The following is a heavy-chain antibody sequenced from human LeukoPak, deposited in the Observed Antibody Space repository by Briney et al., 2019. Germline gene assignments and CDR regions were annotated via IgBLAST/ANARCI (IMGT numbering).Heavy chain of an antibody. D-gene: IGHD6-19*01. CDR2: IPPSNDNT. V-gene: IGHV1-46*01. CDR3: ARLYAGWPKYFDF. J-gene: IGHJ4*02. Sequence: ASVKVSCKASGYTFTDYYMHWVRQAPGQGLEWMGMIPPSNDNTNYAQNFQGRISMTRDMSTSTVYIELSSLRSEDTAVYYCARLYAGWPKYFDFWGQGTLVTVSS. CDR1: GYTFTDYY.